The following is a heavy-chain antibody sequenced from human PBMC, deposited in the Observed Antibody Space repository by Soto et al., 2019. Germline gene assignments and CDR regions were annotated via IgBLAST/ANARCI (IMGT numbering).Heavy chain of an antibody. D-gene: IGHD3-3*01. V-gene: IGHV1-24*01. J-gene: IGHJ6*02. Sequence: ASVKVSCKVSGYTLTELSMHWVRQAPGKGLEWMGGFDPEDGETIYAQKFQGRVTMTEDTSTDTAYMELSSLRSEDTAVYYCATARITIFGVVILQRGYYYYGMDVWGQGTTVTVSS. CDR1: GYTLTELS. CDR3: ATARITIFGVVILQRGYYYYGMDV. CDR2: FDPEDGET.